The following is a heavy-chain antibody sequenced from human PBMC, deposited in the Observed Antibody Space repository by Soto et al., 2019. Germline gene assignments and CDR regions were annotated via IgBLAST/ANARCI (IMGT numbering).Heavy chain of an antibody. J-gene: IGHJ5*02. CDR2: IYHCGST. Sequence: QVQLQESGPGLVKPSGTLSLTCVVSGDSISSSHWWSWVRQPPGKGLEWIGEIYHCGSTNYIPSLKTRVNIFVDKSKTQFSPTLKPVTAADTAVYFCTKEPPFDPWGPGTLVTVSS. CDR3: TKEPPFDP. V-gene: IGHV4-4*02. CDR1: GDSISSSHW.